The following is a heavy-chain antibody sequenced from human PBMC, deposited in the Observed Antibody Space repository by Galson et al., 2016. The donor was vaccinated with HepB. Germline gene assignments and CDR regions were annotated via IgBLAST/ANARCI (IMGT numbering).Heavy chain of an antibody. CDR2: ISGSGGIT. J-gene: IGHJ4*02. D-gene: IGHD1-1*01. V-gene: IGHV3-23*01. CDR3: AKTGGEYKFDY. Sequence: SLRLSCAASGFIFYNFAMSWVRQAPGKGLEWVSIISGSGGITDYADSVQGRFSISRDNSKNTLFLQMNSLRADDTAVYYCAKTGGEYKFDYWGRGALVTVSS. CDR1: GFIFYNFA.